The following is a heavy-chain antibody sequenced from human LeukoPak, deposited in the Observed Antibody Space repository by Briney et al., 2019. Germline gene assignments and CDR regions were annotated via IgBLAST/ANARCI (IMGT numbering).Heavy chain of an antibody. CDR1: GFTFSDYY. Sequence: GSLRLSCAASGFTFSDYYMSWIRQAPGKGLEWVSYINYGGNTIYYADSVKGRFTISRDNAKNSLYLQMNSPRVEDTSVYYCARGTAAGGSDAFDIWGLGTMVTVSS. CDR2: INYGGNTI. J-gene: IGHJ3*02. V-gene: IGHV3-11*04. CDR3: ARGTAAGGSDAFDI. D-gene: IGHD2-21*02.